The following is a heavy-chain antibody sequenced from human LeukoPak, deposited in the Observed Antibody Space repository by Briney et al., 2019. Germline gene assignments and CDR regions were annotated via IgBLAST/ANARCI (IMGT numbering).Heavy chain of an antibody. J-gene: IGHJ4*02. CDR1: GFTFTNSF. V-gene: IGHV3-74*01. CDR2: ISADGGSA. D-gene: IGHD4-17*01. Sequence: GGSLRLSCTASGFTFTNSFMHWVRQAPGKGPVWVSRISADGGSAFYADSVKGRFTISRDNAKNTLYLQMNSLRAEDTAVYYCASGAYGDWLWGQGTLVTVSS. CDR3: ASGAYGDWL.